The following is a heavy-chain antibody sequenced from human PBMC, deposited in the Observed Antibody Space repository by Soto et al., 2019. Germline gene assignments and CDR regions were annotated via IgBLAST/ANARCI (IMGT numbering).Heavy chain of an antibody. CDR1: GFTFSSCA. D-gene: IGHD2-2*01. CDR3: IKDRRSTRRAMDV. Sequence: SRRLSCSASGFTFSSCAMHWVRQAAGKGLEYVSGISSNGAATYYAESVKDRFIISRDNSRNTLFLQVNSLTGEDTAVYYCIKDRRSTRRAMDVWGQGTTVTVSS. J-gene: IGHJ6*02. CDR2: ISSNGAAT. V-gene: IGHV3-64D*06.